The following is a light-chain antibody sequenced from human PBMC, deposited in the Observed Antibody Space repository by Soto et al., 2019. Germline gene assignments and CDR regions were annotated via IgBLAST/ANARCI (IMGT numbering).Light chain of an antibody. Sequence: DIVMPQSPDSLAVSLGERATINCQSSQSVLYSSHHKNYLAWYQQTPGQPPKLLIYWASTRESGVPDRFSGSGSGTDFTLTISSLQAEDVAVYYCQQYYSTPLTFGPGTKVDIK. V-gene: IGKV4-1*01. J-gene: IGKJ3*01. CDR1: QSVLYSSHHKNY. CDR3: QQYYSTPLT. CDR2: WAS.